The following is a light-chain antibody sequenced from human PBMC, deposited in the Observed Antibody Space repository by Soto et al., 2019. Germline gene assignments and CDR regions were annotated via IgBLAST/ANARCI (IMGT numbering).Light chain of an antibody. J-gene: IGKJ1*01. CDR1: QSISSS. CDR3: QQSYRNPPT. CDR2: AAS. V-gene: IGKV1-39*01. Sequence: DIQMTQSPPSLSASVGDRVTITCRASQSISSSLNWYQHKPGKAPNLLIHAASNLHSGVPSRFSGSGYGTDFTLTISSLQPEDFATYFCQQSYRNPPTFGQGTKVESK.